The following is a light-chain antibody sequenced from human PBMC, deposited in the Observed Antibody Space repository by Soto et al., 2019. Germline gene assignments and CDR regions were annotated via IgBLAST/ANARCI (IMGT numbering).Light chain of an antibody. CDR1: QSIGSN. V-gene: IGKV3-15*01. Sequence: EIVMTQSPATLSVSPGERVTLSCRASQSIGSNLAWFQQKPGQAPRLLIYDASTRPTGMPARFSGRGSGTEFTLTISSLQSQDFAVYYFQKYGSSQTFGQVTKVDIK. CDR3: QKYGSSQT. J-gene: IGKJ1*01. CDR2: DAS.